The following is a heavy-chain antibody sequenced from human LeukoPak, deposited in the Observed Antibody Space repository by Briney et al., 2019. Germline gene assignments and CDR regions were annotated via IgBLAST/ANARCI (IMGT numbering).Heavy chain of an antibody. J-gene: IGHJ6*04. CDR3: ARDGDRIAVAGQYYYYYGMDV. CDR2: ISSSSSYT. CDR1: GFTFSDYY. Sequence: GGSLRLSCAASGFTFSDYYMSWIRQAPGKGLEWVSYISSSSSYTNYADSVKGRFTISRDNAKNSLYLQMNSLRAEDTAAYYCARDGDRIAVAGQYYYYYGMDVWGKGTTVTVSS. V-gene: IGHV3-11*06. D-gene: IGHD6-19*01.